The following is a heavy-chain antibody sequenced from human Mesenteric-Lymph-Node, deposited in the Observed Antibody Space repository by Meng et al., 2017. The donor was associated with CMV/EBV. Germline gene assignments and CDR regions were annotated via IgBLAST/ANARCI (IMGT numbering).Heavy chain of an antibody. D-gene: IGHD2-2*02. CDR3: AREMGIVVVPAAIPDASFDY. Sequence: SYAMHWVRQAPGKGLEWVAVISYDGSNKYYADSVKGRFTISRDNSKNTLYLQMNSLRAEDTAVYYCAREMGIVVVPAAIPDASFDYWGQGTLVTVSS. J-gene: IGHJ4*02. CDR2: ISYDGSNK. CDR1: SYA. V-gene: IGHV3-30*04.